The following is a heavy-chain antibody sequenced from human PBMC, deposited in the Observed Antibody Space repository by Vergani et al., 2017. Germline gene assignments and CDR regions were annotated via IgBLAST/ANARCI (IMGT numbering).Heavy chain of an antibody. Sequence: QVQLQESGPGLVKPAETLSLTCTVSGGSISSYYWSWIRQPPGKGLEWIGEINHSGSTNYNPSLKSRVTISVDTSKNQFSLKLSSVTAADTAVYYWARLLGFGELLYYYGMDVWGQGTTVTVSS. CDR3: ARLLGFGELLYYYGMDV. CDR1: GGSISSYY. J-gene: IGHJ6*02. V-gene: IGHV4-34*01. D-gene: IGHD3-10*01. CDR2: INHSGST.